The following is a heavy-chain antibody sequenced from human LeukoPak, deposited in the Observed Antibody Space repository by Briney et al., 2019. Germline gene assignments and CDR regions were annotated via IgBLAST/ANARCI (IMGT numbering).Heavy chain of an antibody. D-gene: IGHD2-2*01. J-gene: IGHJ4*02. V-gene: IGHV1-69*01. CDR3: ARDGPTRRSFDY. CDR2: IIPIFGTA. CDR1: GGTFSSYA. Sequence: SSVQVSCKASGGTFSSYAISWVRQAPGQGLEWMGGIIPIFGTANYAQKFQGRVTITADESTSTAYMELSSLRSEDTAVYYCARDGPTRRSFDYWGQGTLVTVSS.